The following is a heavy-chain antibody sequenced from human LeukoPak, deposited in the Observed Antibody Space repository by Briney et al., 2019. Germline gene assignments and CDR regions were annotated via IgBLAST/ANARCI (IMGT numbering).Heavy chain of an antibody. CDR2: IYYSGST. D-gene: IGHD4-17*01. CDR3: ARRESMTTVTTGTGS. Sequence: AETLALTRTVSGGSISSSSYYGGWIRQPPGKGLEGIGSIYYSGSTYYNPRLKSRVPISVDTPKTQFSLKLRSVDAADPAVYSCARRESMTTVTTGTGSWGQRDPVTVSS. J-gene: IGHJ5*02. CDR1: GGSISSSSYY. V-gene: IGHV4-39*01.